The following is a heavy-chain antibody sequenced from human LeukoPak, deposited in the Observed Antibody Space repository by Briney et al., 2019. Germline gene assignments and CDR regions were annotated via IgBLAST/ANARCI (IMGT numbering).Heavy chain of an antibody. D-gene: IGHD5-12*01. Sequence: ASAKVSCKASGYTFTNYAIHWVRQAPGQRFEWMGWINAANGHTKYSQEFQDRITITRDTSATTAYMELSNLRSEDMALYYCARGPSGYHNTGGQGTLVTVSS. V-gene: IGHV1-3*03. CDR2: INAANGHT. CDR1: GYTFTNYA. J-gene: IGHJ4*02. CDR3: ARGPSGYHNT.